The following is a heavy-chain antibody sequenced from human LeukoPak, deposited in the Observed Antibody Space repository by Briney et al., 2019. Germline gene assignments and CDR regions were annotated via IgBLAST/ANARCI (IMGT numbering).Heavy chain of an antibody. D-gene: IGHD6-19*01. Sequence: GGSLRLSCAASGFTFSSYTMNWVRQAPGKGLEWVSSITSSSSSIYYADSVKGRFTISRDNSKNTLYLQMNSLRAEDTAVYYCARDSDSSGWCDIWGQGTMVTVSS. CDR1: GFTFSSYT. J-gene: IGHJ3*02. V-gene: IGHV3-21*01. CDR2: ITSSSSSI. CDR3: ARDSDSSGWCDI.